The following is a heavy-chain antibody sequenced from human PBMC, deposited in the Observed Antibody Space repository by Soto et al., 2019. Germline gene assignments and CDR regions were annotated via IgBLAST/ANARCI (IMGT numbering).Heavy chain of an antibody. V-gene: IGHV3-11*01. D-gene: IGHD2-15*01. CDR1: RFTFSDYY. CDR2: ISSSGTGI. CDR3: ARAYSDAFDI. J-gene: IGHJ3*02. Sequence: QVQLVESGGGLVKPGGSLRLSCEASRFTFSDYYMTWIRQAPGKGLEWVSYISSSGTGIYYPDSVKGRFTISRDNAKNSLYLQMSSLRAEDTAVYYCARAYSDAFDIWGQGTMVTVSS.